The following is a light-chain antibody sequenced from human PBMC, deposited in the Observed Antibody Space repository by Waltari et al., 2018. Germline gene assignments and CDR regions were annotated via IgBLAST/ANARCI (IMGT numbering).Light chain of an antibody. CDR2: DES. CDR3: QVWDSSSDHPGVV. V-gene: IGLV3-21*03. J-gene: IGLJ2*01. Sequence: SYVLTQPPSVSVAPGKTARITCGGNNIGRKRVHWYQQKPGQAPVLVVYDESDRPSGIPERFSGSNAWTRATVTICRVEAGDEGDDYCQVWDSSSDHPGVVFGGGTKLTVL. CDR1: NIGRKR.